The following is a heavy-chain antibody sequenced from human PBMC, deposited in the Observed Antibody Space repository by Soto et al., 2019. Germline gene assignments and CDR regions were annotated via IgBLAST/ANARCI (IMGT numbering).Heavy chain of an antibody. D-gene: IGHD3-10*01. J-gene: IGHJ6*03. Sequence: ASVMVSCKASGYTFTSYAMHWVRQAPGQRLEWMGWINAGNGNTKYSQKFQGRVTITRDTSASTAYMELSSLRSEDTAVYYCASYKGLDYYYYYYMDVWGKGTTVTVSS. CDR3: ASYKGLDYYYYYYMDV. V-gene: IGHV1-3*01. CDR1: GYTFTSYA. CDR2: INAGNGNT.